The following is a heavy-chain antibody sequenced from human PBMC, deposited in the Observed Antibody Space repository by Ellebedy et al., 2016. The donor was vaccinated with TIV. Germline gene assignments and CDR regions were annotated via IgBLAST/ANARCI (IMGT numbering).Heavy chain of an antibody. CDR3: ARGHPGDIVVVPAARGGAVDY. D-gene: IGHD2-2*01. CDR1: GGSISSYY. CDR2: IYYSGST. Sequence: GSLRLSXTVSGGSISSYYWSWIRQPPGKGLEWIGSIYYSGSTYYNPSLKSRVTISVDTSKNQFSLKLSSVTAADTAVYYCARGHPGDIVVVPAARGGAVDYWGQGTLVTVSS. V-gene: IGHV4-39*07. J-gene: IGHJ4*02.